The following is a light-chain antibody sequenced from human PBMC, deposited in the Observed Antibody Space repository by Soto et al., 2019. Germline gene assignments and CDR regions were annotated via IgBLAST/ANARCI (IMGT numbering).Light chain of an antibody. CDR1: QSVSSD. J-gene: IGKJ1*01. CDR2: GVS. V-gene: IGKV3-15*01. CDR3: QQYNDWPRT. Sequence: EIVMTQSPATLSVSPGERATLSCRASQSVSSDLAWYQQKPGQAPRLFIYGVSTRDTGFPARFSGSGSGTEFTLTISSLQSEDFAVYYCQQYNDWPRTFGQGTKVEIK.